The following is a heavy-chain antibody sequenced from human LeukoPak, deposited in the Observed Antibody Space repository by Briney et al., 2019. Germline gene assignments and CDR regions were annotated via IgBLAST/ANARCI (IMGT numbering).Heavy chain of an antibody. J-gene: IGHJ4*02. CDR3: ARGSLLTFREDVEGY. D-gene: IGHD3-16*01. CDR2: INPNSGGT. Sequence: GASVKVSCKTSGYTFSDFYIHWVRQAPGQGLEWMGWINPNSGGTNYAQKFQGRVTVTRDTSISTAYMELSRLRSDDTAVYYCARGSLLTFREDVEGYWGQGTLVTVSS. CDR1: GYTFSDFY. V-gene: IGHV1-2*02.